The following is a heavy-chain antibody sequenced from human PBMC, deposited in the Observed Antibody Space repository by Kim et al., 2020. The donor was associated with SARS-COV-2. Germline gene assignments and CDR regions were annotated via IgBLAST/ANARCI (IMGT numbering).Heavy chain of an antibody. CDR1: GGSFSGYY. CDR3: ARYRQLVRHGGYYYYMDV. V-gene: IGHV4-34*01. J-gene: IGHJ6*03. CDR2: INHSGST. D-gene: IGHD6-6*01. Sequence: SETLSLTCAVYGGSFSGYYWSWIRQPPGKGLEWIGEINHSGSTNYNPSLKSRVTISVDTSKNQFSLKLSSVTAADTAVYYCARYRQLVRHGGYYYYMDVWGKGTTVTVSS.